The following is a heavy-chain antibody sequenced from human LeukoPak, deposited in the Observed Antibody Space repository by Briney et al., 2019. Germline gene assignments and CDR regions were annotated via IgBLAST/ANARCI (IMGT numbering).Heavy chain of an antibody. J-gene: IGHJ4*02. V-gene: IGHV1-2*02. CDR1: GYTFTGYY. D-gene: IGHD2/OR15-2a*01. CDR3: ARVSMKNLAY. CDR2: INPNSGGT. Sequence: ASVKVSCKASGYTFTGYYMHWVRQAPGQGLEWMGWINPNSGGTNYAQKFQGRVTMTRDTSISTAYMDLSGLRSDDTAVYFCARVSMKNLAYWGQGTLVTVSS.